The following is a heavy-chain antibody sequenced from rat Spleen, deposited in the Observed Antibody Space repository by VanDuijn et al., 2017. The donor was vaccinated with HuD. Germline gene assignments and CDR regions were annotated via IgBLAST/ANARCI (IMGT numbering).Heavy chain of an antibody. CDR2: INYDGSST. CDR1: GFTFSDYY. Sequence: EVQLVESDGGLVQPGRSLKLSCAASGFTFSDYYMAWVRQAPTKGLEWFATINYDGSSTYYRDSVRGRFTISSDNAKTTLYLQMDSLRSEDTATYYCARQGISMMIVDYWGQGVMVTVSS. D-gene: IGHD1-12*01. J-gene: IGHJ2*01. CDR3: ARQGISMMIVDY. V-gene: IGHV5-29*01.